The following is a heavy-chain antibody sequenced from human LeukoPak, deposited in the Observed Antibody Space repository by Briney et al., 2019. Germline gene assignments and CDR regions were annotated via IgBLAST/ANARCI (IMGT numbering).Heavy chain of an antibody. CDR2: INPSGGST. V-gene: IGHV1-46*01. D-gene: IGHD3-9*01. CDR3: ARSPFGEDILTGKWVYGMDV. CDR1: GYTFTSYY. J-gene: IGHJ6*02. Sequence: ASVKVSCKASGYTFTSYYMHWVRQAPGQGLEWMGIINPSGGSTSYAQKFQGRVTMTRDTSTSTVYMELSSLRSEDTAVYYCARSPFGEDILTGKWVYGMDVWGQGTTVTVSS.